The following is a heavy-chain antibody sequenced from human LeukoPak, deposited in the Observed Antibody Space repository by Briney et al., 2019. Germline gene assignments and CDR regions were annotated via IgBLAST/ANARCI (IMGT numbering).Heavy chain of an antibody. J-gene: IGHJ4*02. CDR3: ARSTPAAVVINEFDS. CDR1: GFTFDDYG. D-gene: IGHD3-22*01. CDR2: ISWNGGNA. V-gene: IGHV3-20*04. Sequence: GGSLRLSCAASGFTFDDYGMGWVRQPPGKGLEWVSGISWNGGNAGYADSVRGRFIISRDNAKNSLYLQMNSLRDDDTALYYCARSTPAAVVINEFDSWGQGTLVTVSS.